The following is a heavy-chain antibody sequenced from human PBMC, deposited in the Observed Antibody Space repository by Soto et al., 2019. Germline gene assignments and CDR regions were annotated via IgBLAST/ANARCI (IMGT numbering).Heavy chain of an antibody. CDR1: GFTFRSYS. V-gene: IGHV3-48*02. CDR2: ISSSNRTI. D-gene: IGHD2-15*01. J-gene: IGHJ6*02. CDR3: AREGWPLLQTGMDV. Sequence: PGRSLRLSCAASGFTFRSYSMNWVRQAPGKGLEWVSYISSSNRTINYADSVKGRFIISRDKAKNSLYMQMHSLRDEDTAVYYCAREGWPLLQTGMDVWGQGSPVTVSS.